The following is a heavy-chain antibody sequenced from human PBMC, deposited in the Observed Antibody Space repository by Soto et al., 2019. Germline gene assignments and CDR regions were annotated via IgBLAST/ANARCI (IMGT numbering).Heavy chain of an antibody. V-gene: IGHV3-15*01. Sequence: EVHLVESGGGFVKPGGSLRLSCAASGFTFSNAWMSWVRQAPGKGLEWVARIKSKIDGGTTDHAAPVVGRFTISRDDSKNTLYLQMNRLETEDTAVYYCTTYDYILGSDRYRWAYWGRGALVTVSS. CDR3: TTYDYILGSDRYRWAY. CDR2: IKSKIDGGTT. CDR1: GFTFSNAW. D-gene: IGHD3-16*02. J-gene: IGHJ4*02.